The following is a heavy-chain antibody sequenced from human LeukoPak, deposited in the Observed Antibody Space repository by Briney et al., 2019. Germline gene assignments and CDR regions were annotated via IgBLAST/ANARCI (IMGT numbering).Heavy chain of an antibody. CDR1: GFTFSTYT. D-gene: IGHD6-13*01. V-gene: IGHV3-21*01. CDR2: ISSSGYYI. Sequence: GGSLRLSCAASGFTFSTYTMNWVRQAPGPGLEWVSSISSSGYYIYYADSVKGRFTISRDNAKNSLYLQMNSLRAEDTAVYYCARDIATAGHLAFDYWGQGILVTVSS. CDR3: ARDIATAGHLAFDY. J-gene: IGHJ4*02.